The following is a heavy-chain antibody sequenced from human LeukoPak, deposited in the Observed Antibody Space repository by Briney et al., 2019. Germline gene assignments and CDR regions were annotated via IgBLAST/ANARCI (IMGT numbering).Heavy chain of an antibody. CDR2: IDPSDSYT. CDR1: GYSFTSYW. J-gene: IGHJ6*02. Sequence: GESLRISCKGSGYSFTSYWISWVRQMPGKGLEWMGRIDPSDSYTNYSPSFQGHVTISADKSISTAYLQWSSLKASDTAMYYCARHQIVAVPAAIWVYYGMDVWGQGTTVTVSS. V-gene: IGHV5-10-1*01. D-gene: IGHD2-2*01. CDR3: ARHQIVAVPAAIWVYYGMDV.